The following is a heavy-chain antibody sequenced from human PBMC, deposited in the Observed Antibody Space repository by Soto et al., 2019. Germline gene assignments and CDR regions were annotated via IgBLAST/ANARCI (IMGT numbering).Heavy chain of an antibody. CDR2: ISSNSRYI. CDR3: ARDPRVTNAGVVTTGGYYYNYMDV. V-gene: IGHV3-21*01. J-gene: IGHJ6*03. D-gene: IGHD3-10*01. Sequence: EVQMVESGGGLVKPGGSLRLSCAASGFTFSSYTMNWVRQAPGKGLEWVSSISSNSRYIFYADPVKGRFTISRDNAKNSLYLQMNSLRAEDAAVYYCARDPRVTNAGVVTTGGYYYNYMDVWRKGTTVTVSS. CDR1: GFTFSSYT.